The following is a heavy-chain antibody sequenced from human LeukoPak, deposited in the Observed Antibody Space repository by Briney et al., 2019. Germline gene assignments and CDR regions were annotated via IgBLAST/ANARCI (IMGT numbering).Heavy chain of an antibody. J-gene: IGHJ5*02. CDR2: IYYSGST. CDR3: ARCSGGSCEQGWFDP. Sequence: SETQSLTCTVSGGSISSYYWSWIRQPPGKGLEWIGYIYYSGSTNYNPSLKSRVTISVDTSKNQFSLKLSSVTAADTAVYYCARCSGGSCEQGWFDPWGQGTLVTVSS. CDR1: GGSISSYY. V-gene: IGHV4-59*01. D-gene: IGHD2-15*01.